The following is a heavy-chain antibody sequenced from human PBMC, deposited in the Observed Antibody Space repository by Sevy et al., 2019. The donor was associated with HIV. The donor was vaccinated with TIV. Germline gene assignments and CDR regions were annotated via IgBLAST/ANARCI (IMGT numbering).Heavy chain of an antibody. CDR2: IIPIFGTA. Sequence: ASVKVSCKASGGTFSSYAISWVRQAPGQGLEWMGGIIPIFGTANYAQKFQGRVTITADESTSTAYMELSSLRSEDTAVYYCARDLEMATNPIGAFDIWGQGTMVTVSS. V-gene: IGHV1-69*13. CDR3: ARDLEMATNPIGAFDI. CDR1: GGTFSSYA. J-gene: IGHJ3*02. D-gene: IGHD1-26*01.